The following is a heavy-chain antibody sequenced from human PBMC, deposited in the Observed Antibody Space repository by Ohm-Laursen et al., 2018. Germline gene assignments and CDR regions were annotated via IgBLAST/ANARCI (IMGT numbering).Heavy chain of an antibody. V-gene: IGHV3-23*01. J-gene: IGHJ4*02. CDR3: AKDRGFDIFFYRWDY. CDR1: AFTFNDYA. Sequence: SLRLSCTASAFTFNDYAMIWVRQAPGKGLKWVSGISGGGGSTYYADSVKGRFTISRDNSKNTLYLQMNSLRAEDTAVYYCAKDRGFDIFFYRWDYWGQGTLVTVSS. CDR2: ISGGGGST. D-gene: IGHD3-9*01.